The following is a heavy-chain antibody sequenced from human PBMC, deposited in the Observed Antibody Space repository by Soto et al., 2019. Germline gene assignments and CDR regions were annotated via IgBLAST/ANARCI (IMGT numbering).Heavy chain of an antibody. Sequence: LLESGGGLVQPGGSLTLSCVASGFSIRSYAVTWVRQVPGKGLEWVSVISGTAESIYYGDSVKGRFTISRDNSRNTVYLKMDFLRADDTALYYCARIPISRGNAFDLWGQGTIVTVSS. J-gene: IGHJ3*01. CDR3: ARIPISRGNAFDL. CDR2: ISGTAESI. V-gene: IGHV3-23*01. D-gene: IGHD2-15*01. CDR1: GFSIRSYA.